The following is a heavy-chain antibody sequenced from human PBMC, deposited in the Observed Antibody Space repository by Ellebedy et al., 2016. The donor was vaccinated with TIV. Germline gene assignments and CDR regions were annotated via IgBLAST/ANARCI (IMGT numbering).Heavy chain of an antibody. V-gene: IGHV3-49*04. D-gene: IGHD6-13*01. CDR3: TRDLTTLAAAGTGIYYYTMDV. Sequence: GGSLRLXCTASRFTFGDCAMSWVRQAPGKGLEWVSFIRSKAYGGTTEYAASVKGGFTISRDDSKSIAYLQMNSLKAEDTAVYYCTRDLTTLAAAGTGIYYYTMDVWGQGTTVTVSS. CDR1: RFTFGDCA. J-gene: IGHJ6*02. CDR2: IRSKAYGGTT.